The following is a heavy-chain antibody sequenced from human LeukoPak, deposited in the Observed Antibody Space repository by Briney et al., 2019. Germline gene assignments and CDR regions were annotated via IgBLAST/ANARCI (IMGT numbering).Heavy chain of an antibody. CDR1: GFTFSDYY. Sequence: PGGSLRLSCAASGFTFSDYYMSWIRQTPGKGLEWISYISSSGSAMFYADSVKGRFTISRDNAKNSLYLQMNSLRAEDTAMYYCARDVGYRFAQMFFDIWGQGTMVTVSS. J-gene: IGHJ3*02. CDR2: ISSSGSAM. V-gene: IGHV3-11*01. D-gene: IGHD5-18*01. CDR3: ARDVGYRFAQMFFDI.